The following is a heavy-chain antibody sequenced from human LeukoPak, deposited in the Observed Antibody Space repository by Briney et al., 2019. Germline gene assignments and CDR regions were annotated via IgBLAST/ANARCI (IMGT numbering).Heavy chain of an antibody. CDR2: INHSGST. Sequence: SETLSLTCAVYGGSFSGYYWSWIRQPPGKGLEWIGEINHSGSTNYNPSLKSRVTISVDTSKNQFSLKLSSVTAADTAVYYCARGTLRSGSYYWNWGQGTLVTVSS. CDR1: GGSFSGYY. D-gene: IGHD1-26*01. CDR3: ARGTLRSGSYYWN. J-gene: IGHJ4*02. V-gene: IGHV4-34*01.